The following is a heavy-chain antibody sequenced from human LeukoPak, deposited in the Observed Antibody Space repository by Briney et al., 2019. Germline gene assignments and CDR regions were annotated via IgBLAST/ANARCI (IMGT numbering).Heavy chain of an antibody. CDR1: GYTFTSYY. CDR2: INPSGGST. J-gene: IGHJ4*02. CDR3: AREAYYYDSSGNEGNDY. V-gene: IGHV1-46*01. D-gene: IGHD3-22*01. Sequence: ASVKVSCKASGYTFTSYYMHWMRQAPGQGLEWMGIINPSGGSTSYAQKFQGRVTMTRDTSTSTVYMELSSLRSEDTAVYYCAREAYYYDSSGNEGNDYWGQGTLVTVSS.